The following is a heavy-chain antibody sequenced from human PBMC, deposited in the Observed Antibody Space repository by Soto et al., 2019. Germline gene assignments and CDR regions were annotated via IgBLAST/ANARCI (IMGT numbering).Heavy chain of an antibody. V-gene: IGHV4-38-2*01. J-gene: IGHJ3*01. CDR1: GYSISRVYH. D-gene: IGHD3-22*01. CDR3: ARGNYYEVEGSNGAFAV. CDR2: VYHSGNI. Sequence: TLPLTCAVSGYSISRVYHWGWIRQLTENGLEWVGTVYHSGNIRYNPSIRSRVTVAADTCKHQFSMELKSLEVADTAVYYCARGNYYEVEGSNGAFAVWGQGAMVTVSS.